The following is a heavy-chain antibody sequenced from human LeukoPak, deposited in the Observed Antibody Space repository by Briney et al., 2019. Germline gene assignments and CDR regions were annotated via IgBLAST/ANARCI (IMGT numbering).Heavy chain of an antibody. J-gene: IGHJ4*02. V-gene: IGHV3-15*01. CDR1: GFTVSSYY. Sequence: GGSLRLSCAASGFTVSSYYMSWVRQAPGKGLEWVGRIKAKAHGGTIEYAAPVKGRFTISRDESKNTLYLQMNSLKTEDPAVYYCTTDGVGVEGATYDNWGQGTLVSVSS. CDR2: IKAKAHGGTI. D-gene: IGHD1-26*01. CDR3: TTDGVGVEGATYDN.